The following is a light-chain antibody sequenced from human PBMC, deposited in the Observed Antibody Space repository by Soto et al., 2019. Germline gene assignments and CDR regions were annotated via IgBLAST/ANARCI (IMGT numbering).Light chain of an antibody. CDR2: KAS. CDR1: QSIRSW. CDR3: QQYDTYST. J-gene: IGKJ4*01. V-gene: IGKV1-5*03. Sequence: DIQMTQFPSTLSASVGDRVTLTCRASQSIRSWLAWYQQKPGKAPNLLIYKASSLPSGVPSRFSGSGYGTEFTLTISSLQPDDIATYHCQQYDTYSTFGGGTKVQIK.